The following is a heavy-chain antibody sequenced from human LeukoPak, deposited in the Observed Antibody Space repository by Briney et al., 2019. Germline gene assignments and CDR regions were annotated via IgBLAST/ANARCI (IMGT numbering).Heavy chain of an antibody. CDR1: GFTPSSYW. Sequence: GGSLRLSCAASGFTPSSYWMHWVRQAPGKGLVWVSGINSDGGSTRYADSVKGRFIITRDNAKNMLYLQMNSLRAEDTAVYYCASMNGHAFDIWGQGTRVIVSS. J-gene: IGHJ3*02. CDR2: INSDGGST. V-gene: IGHV3-74*01. CDR3: ASMNGHAFDI. D-gene: IGHD2-8*01.